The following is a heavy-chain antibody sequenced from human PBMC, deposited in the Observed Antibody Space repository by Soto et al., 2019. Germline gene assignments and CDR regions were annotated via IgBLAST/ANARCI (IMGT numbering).Heavy chain of an antibody. D-gene: IGHD3-10*01. J-gene: IGHJ4*02. Sequence: EVQLLESGGGLVQPGGSLRLSCTVSGVTFSNYAMNWVRQAPGKGLEWVASLSASGGTTYYADSVKGRFIISRDNSNNTLYLLMNSLRAEDTALYYCAKQRADYGSGADAFYFDSWGQGALVTVSS. CDR2: LSASGGTT. CDR3: AKQRADYGSGADAFYFDS. V-gene: IGHV3-23*01. CDR1: GVTFSNYA.